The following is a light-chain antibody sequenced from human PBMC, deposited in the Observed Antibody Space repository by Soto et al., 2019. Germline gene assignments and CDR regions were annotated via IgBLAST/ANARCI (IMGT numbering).Light chain of an antibody. CDR2: STN. J-gene: IGLJ3*02. Sequence: QTVVTQEPSFSVSPGGTVTLTCGLSSGSVSTNYYPSWYQQTPGQAPRTLIYSTNTRSSGVPDRFSGSILGNKAALTITGAQADDESDYCCVLYMASGIGVFGGGTKRTVL. CDR1: SGSVSTNYY. V-gene: IGLV8-61*01. CDR3: VLYMASGIGV.